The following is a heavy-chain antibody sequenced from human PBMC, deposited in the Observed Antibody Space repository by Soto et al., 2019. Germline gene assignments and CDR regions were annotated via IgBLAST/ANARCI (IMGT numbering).Heavy chain of an antibody. CDR3: AKKLGPSAFDL. V-gene: IGHV1-69*02. CDR1: GGTFTDYT. D-gene: IGHD1-26*01. Sequence: QVQLVQSGAEVKKPGSSVKVSCKASGGTFTDYTITWLRQAPGQGLEWMGRIIPVLDLTNYAQKFQGRVTITADKSTTTSYMELSGLTSEDTAVYYFAKKLGPSAFDLWGRGTLVTVSS. CDR2: IIPVLDLT. J-gene: IGHJ2*01.